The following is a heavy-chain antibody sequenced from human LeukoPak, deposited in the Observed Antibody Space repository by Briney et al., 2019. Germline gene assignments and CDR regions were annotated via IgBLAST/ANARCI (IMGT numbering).Heavy chain of an antibody. V-gene: IGHV3-33*06. J-gene: IGHJ4*02. CDR3: AKGSYSYASVVYFDY. CDR2: IWYDGNNK. D-gene: IGHD5-18*01. Sequence: GGSLRLSCAASGFTFSSYGMHWVRQAPGKGLEWVAVIWYDGNNKDYADSVKGRFSISRDTSKSTLYLQMNSLRAEDTAVYYCAKGSYSYASVVYFDYWGQGTLVTVSS. CDR1: GFTFSSYG.